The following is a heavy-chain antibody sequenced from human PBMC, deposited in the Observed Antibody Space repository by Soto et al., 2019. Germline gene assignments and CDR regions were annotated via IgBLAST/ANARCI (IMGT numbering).Heavy chain of an antibody. J-gene: IGHJ6*02. Sequence: SETLSLTCTVSGGSISSGDYYWSWIRQPPGKGLEWIGYIYYSGSTYYNPSLKSRVTISVDTSKNQFSLKLSSVTAADTAVYYCARGPSQSWFGESIHYYYYGMDVWGQGTTVTVS. CDR2: IYYSGST. CDR3: ARGPSQSWFGESIHYYYYGMDV. CDR1: GGSISSGDYY. V-gene: IGHV4-30-4*01. D-gene: IGHD3-10*01.